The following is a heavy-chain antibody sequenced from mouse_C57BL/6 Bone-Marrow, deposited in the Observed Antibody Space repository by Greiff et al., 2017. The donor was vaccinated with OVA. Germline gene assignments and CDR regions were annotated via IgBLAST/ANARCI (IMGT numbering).Heavy chain of an antibody. J-gene: IGHJ1*03. V-gene: IGHV1-81*01. CDR1: GYTFTSYG. CDR2: IYPRSGNT. CDR3: ARCHAFYWYFDV. Sequence: VKLMESGAELARPGASVKLSCKASGYTFTSYGISWVKQRTGQGLEWIGEIYPRSGNTYYNEKFKGKATLTADKSSSTAYMELRSLTSEDSAVYFCARCHAFYWYFDVWGTGTTVTVSS.